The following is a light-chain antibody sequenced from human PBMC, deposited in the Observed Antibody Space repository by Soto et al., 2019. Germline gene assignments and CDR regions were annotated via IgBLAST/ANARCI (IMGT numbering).Light chain of an antibody. Sequence: QSVLTQPPSVSGAPGQRVTISCTGSSSNIGAGYDVHWYQQLPGTAPKLLIYINKNRPSGVPDRFSGSKSGTSASLAITGLQAEDEADYYCQSYDSSPSGYVFGTGTRSPP. V-gene: IGLV1-40*01. CDR2: INK. J-gene: IGLJ1*01. CDR3: QSYDSSPSGYV. CDR1: SSNIGAGYD.